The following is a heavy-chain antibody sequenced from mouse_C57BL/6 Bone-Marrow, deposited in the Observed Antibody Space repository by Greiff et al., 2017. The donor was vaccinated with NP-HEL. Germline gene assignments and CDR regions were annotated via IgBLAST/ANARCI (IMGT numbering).Heavy chain of an antibody. CDR1: GYTFTSYG. CDR3: ARQLRPTGYYAMDY. CDR2: IYPRSGNT. Sequence: VQLQQSGAELARPGASVKLSCKASGYTFTSYGISWVKQRTGQGLEWIGEIYPRSGNTYYNEKFKGKATLTADKSSSTAYMELRRLTSEDSAVYFGARQLRPTGYYAMDYWGQGTSVTVSS. D-gene: IGHD3-2*02. J-gene: IGHJ4*01. V-gene: IGHV1-81*01.